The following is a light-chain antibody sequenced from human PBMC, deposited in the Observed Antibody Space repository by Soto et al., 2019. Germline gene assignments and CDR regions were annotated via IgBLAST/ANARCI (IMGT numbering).Light chain of an antibody. J-gene: IGLJ1*01. Sequence: QSXLTQPPSVSGAPGQRATISCTGSSSNIGAGYDVHWYQQLPGTAPKLLIYGNSNRPSGVPDRFSGSKSGTSASLAITGLQAEDEADYYCQSYDSSLSGLYVFGTGTKVTVL. CDR2: GNS. CDR1: SSNIGAGYD. CDR3: QSYDSSLSGLYV. V-gene: IGLV1-40*01.